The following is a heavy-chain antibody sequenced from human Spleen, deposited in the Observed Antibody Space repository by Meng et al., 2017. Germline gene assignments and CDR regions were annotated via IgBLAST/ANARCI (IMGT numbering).Heavy chain of an antibody. CDR3: ARMYSGTYSPDH. J-gene: IGHJ4*02. Sequence: LTGAASGFTFSIYGMHWVRQAPGKGLEWVALIWYDGSNKYYADSVKGRFTISRDSSKNTLYLQMDSLRAEDTAVYYCARMYSGTYSPDHWGQGTLVTVSS. D-gene: IGHD1-26*01. CDR2: IWYDGSNK. CDR1: GFTFSIYG. V-gene: IGHV3-33*01.